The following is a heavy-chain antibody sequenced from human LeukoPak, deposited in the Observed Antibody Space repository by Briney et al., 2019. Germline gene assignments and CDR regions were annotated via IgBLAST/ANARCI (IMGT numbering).Heavy chain of an antibody. CDR1: GFTVSSNY. Sequence: GGSLRLSCAASGFTVSSNYMSWVRQAPGKGLEWVSVIYSGGSTYYADSVKGRFTISRDNSKNTLYLQMNSLRAEDTAVYYCARVPSKGATIWGYYYYYMDVWGKGTTVTISS. CDR3: ARVPSKGATIWGYYYYYMDV. CDR2: IYSGGST. V-gene: IGHV3-66*01. D-gene: IGHD5-12*01. J-gene: IGHJ6*03.